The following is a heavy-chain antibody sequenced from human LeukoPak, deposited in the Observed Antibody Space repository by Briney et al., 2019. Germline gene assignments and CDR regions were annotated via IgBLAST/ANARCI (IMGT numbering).Heavy chain of an antibody. D-gene: IGHD3-10*01. CDR3: ARDLSFGAPYNWFDP. CDR1: GFTFNNNW. CDR2: INNDGSTT. Sequence: GGALRLSCVASGFTFNNNWMHWVRQAPGKGLVWVSRINNDGSTTSYSDYVKGRFTISRDDAKNPLYLQMNNLRAEDTAVYYCARDLSFGAPYNWFDPWGQGTVVTVSS. J-gene: IGHJ5*02. V-gene: IGHV3-74*01.